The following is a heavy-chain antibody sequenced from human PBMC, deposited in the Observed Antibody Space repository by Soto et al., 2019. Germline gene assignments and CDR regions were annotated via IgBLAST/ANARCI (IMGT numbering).Heavy chain of an antibody. D-gene: IGHD4-17*01. Sequence: QVQLVESGGGVVQPGRSLRLSCAASGFTFSSYAMHWVRQAPGKGLEWVAVISYDGSNKYYADSVKGRFTISRDNSKNTRYLQMNSLRAEDTAVYYCAREDYGDYGVGWFDPWGQGTLVTVSS. CDR3: AREDYGDYGVGWFDP. CDR2: ISYDGSNK. CDR1: GFTFSSYA. J-gene: IGHJ5*02. V-gene: IGHV3-30-3*01.